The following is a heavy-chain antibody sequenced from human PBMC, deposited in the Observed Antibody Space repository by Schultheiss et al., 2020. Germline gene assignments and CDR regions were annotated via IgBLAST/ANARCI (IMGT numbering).Heavy chain of an antibody. V-gene: IGHV3-30-3*01. CDR2: ISYDGSNK. J-gene: IGHJ4*02. CDR3: ARETTVTHIDY. Sequence: GESLKISCAASGFTFSSYAMHWVRQAPGKGLEWVAVISYDGSNKYYADSVKGRFTISRDNAKNSLYLQMNSLRDEDTAVYYCARETTVTHIDYWGQGTLVTVSS. D-gene: IGHD4-17*01. CDR1: GFTFSSYA.